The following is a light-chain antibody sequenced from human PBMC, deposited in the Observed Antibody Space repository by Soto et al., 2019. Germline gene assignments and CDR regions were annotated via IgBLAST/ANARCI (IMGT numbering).Light chain of an antibody. J-gene: IGKJ1*01. CDR1: QYISNY. CDR2: SAS. V-gene: IGKV1-39*01. Sequence: DIQVTQSPPSLSASVGDRVSITCRASQYISNYLNWYQHKPGEAPKLLIYSASTLQLGVASRFSGSGSGTDFTLTIDSLQADDFASSYCQSNYIVPGAFGQGTKVELK. CDR3: QSNYIVPGA.